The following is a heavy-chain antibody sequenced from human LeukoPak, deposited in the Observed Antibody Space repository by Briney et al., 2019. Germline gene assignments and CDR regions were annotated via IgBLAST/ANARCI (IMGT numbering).Heavy chain of an antibody. CDR2: IIPILGIA. D-gene: IGHD5-12*01. CDR3: ARMKLEMATTDYYYGMDV. J-gene: IGHJ6*02. CDR1: GGTFSSYA. V-gene: IGHV1-69*04. Sequence: WASVKVSCKASGGTFSSYAISWVRQAPGQGLEWMGRIIPILGIANYAQKFQGRVTITADKFTSTAYMELSSLRSEDTAVYYCARMKLEMATTDYYYGMDVWGQGTTVTVSS.